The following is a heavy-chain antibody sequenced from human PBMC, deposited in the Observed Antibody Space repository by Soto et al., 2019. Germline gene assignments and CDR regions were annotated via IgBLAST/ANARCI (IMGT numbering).Heavy chain of an antibody. CDR3: ATEGGVVVPAASDWFDP. V-gene: IGHV1-24*01. CDR2: FDPEDGET. D-gene: IGHD2-2*01. J-gene: IGHJ5*02. Sequence: ASVKVSCKASGYIFTSYYIHWVRQAPGKGLEWMGGFDPEDGETIYAQKFQGRVTMTEDTSTDTAYMELSSLRSEDTAVYYCATEGGVVVPAASDWFDPWGQGTLVTVSS. CDR1: GYIFTSYY.